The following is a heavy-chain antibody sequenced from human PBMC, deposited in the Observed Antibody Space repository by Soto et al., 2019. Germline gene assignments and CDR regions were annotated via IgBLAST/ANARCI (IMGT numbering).Heavy chain of an antibody. D-gene: IGHD1-7*01. CDR3: ARGRLELPSNWFDP. CDR1: GDSISSYY. Sequence: SETLSLTCTVSGDSISSYYWTWIRQPPGKGLEWIGYIYYSGSTNYNPSLKSRVTISVDTSKNQFSLKLTSVTAADTAVYYCARGRLELPSNWFDPWGQGTLVTVSS. V-gene: IGHV4-59*01. J-gene: IGHJ5*02. CDR2: IYYSGST.